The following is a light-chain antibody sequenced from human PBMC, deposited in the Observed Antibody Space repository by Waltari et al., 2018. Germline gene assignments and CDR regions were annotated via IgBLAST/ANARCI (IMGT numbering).Light chain of an antibody. CDR2: EAS. V-gene: IGKV3-15*01. CDR1: QSVFSN. CDR3: QQYNRWPPIT. J-gene: IGKJ5*01. Sequence: EIVMTQSPATLSVSPGERAILSCRASQSVFSNVAWYQQKPGQAPRLLMYEASIRATGISAKFRGSGSGTEFTLTISSVQSEDFAVYYCQQYNRWPPITFGQGTRLEIK.